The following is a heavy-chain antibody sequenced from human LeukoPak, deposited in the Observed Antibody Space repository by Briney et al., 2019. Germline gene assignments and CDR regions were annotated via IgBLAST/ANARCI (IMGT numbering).Heavy chain of an antibody. CDR2: IYYSGST. D-gene: IGHD5-18*01. J-gene: IGHJ6*03. CDR3: ARDGRGHSYSSYYYYYYMDV. V-gene: IGHV4-59*01. Sequence: SETLSLTCTVSGGSISSYYWSWIRQPPGTGLEWIGYIYYSGSTNYNPSLNSRVTISVDTSKNQFSLKLSSVTAADTAVYYCARDGRGHSYSSYYYYYYMDVWGKGTTVTVSS. CDR1: GGSISSYY.